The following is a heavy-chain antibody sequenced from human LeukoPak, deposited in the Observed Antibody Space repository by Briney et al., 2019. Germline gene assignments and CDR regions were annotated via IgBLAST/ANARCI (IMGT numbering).Heavy chain of an antibody. Sequence: PGGSLRLSCAASGFTFSNYAMHWVRQAPGKGLEYVSAISTNGGTTYYANSVKGRFTISRDNSKNTLYLQMGSLTTEDMAVYYCARGRGSSAKDYWGQGTLVTVSS. CDR3: ARGRGSSAKDY. J-gene: IGHJ4*02. CDR1: GFTFSNYA. V-gene: IGHV3-64*01. D-gene: IGHD2-15*01. CDR2: ISTNGGTT.